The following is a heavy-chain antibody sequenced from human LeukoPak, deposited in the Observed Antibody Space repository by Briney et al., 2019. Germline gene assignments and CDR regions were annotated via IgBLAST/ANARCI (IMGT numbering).Heavy chain of an antibody. V-gene: IGHV3-7*01. CDR2: IKQDGSEK. Sequence: GGSLRLSCAASGFTFSSYWMSWVRQAPGKGLEWVANIKQDGSEKYYVDSVKGRFTISRDNAKNSLYLQMNSLRIEDAGVYYCARPSDHYYYYFYMDVWGQGTTVTVSS. J-gene: IGHJ6*03. CDR1: GFTFSSYW. CDR3: ARPSDHYYYYFYMDV.